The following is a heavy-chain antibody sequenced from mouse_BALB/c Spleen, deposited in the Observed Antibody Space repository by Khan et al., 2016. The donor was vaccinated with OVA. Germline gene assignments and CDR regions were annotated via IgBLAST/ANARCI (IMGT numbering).Heavy chain of an antibody. V-gene: IGHV5-9-3*01. J-gene: IGHJ1*01. CDR2: ISSGGTYT. CDR1: GFTFSSYA. D-gene: IGHD1-1*01. Sequence: EVELVESGGGLVKPGGSLKLSCAASGFTFSSYAMSWVRQTPEKRLEWVATISSGGTYTYYPDSVKGRFTISRDNAKNTLYLQMSSLRSEDTAMYYCARPPITTVVATSYWFCDVWGAGTTVTVST. CDR3: ARPPITTVVATSYWFCDV.